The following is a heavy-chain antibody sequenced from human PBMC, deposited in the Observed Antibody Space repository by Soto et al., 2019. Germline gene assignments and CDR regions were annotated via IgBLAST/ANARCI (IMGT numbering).Heavy chain of an antibody. V-gene: IGHV3-30*18. J-gene: IGHJ4*02. CDR2: ISYDGSNK. CDR3: AKEGIGSSSWYGDFDY. Sequence: PGGSLRLSCAASGFTFSSYGMHWVRQAPGKGLEWVAVISYDGSNKYYADSVKGRFTISRDNSKNTLYLQMNSLRAEDTAVYYCAKEGIGSSSWYGDFDYWGQGTLVTVSS. D-gene: IGHD6-13*01. CDR1: GFTFSSYG.